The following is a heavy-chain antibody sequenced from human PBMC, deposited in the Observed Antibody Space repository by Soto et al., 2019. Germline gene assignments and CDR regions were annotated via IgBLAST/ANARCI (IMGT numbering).Heavy chain of an antibody. CDR3: SSQKLDVPAYFDY. CDR1: GGSVSSGSYY. D-gene: IGHD1-1*01. CDR2: IYYSGST. Sequence: PSETLSLTCTVSGGSVSSGSYYWSGIRQPPGKGLEWIGYIYYSGSTNYNPSLKSRVTISVDTARNQFSLKLTSVTAADTAVYYFSSQKLDVPAYFDYWGQGTLVTGSS. J-gene: IGHJ4*02. V-gene: IGHV4-61*01.